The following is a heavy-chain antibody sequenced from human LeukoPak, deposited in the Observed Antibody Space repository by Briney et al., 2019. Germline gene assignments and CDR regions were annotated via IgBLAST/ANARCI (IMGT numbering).Heavy chain of an antibody. CDR1: GFTFSSYA. Sequence: GGSLRLSCAASGFTFSSYAMSWVRQAPGKGLEWGSAISGSGGSTYYADSVKGRFTISRDNSKNTLYLQMNSLRAEDTAVYYCAKAFTGAVAGSRGLGYWGQGTLLTVSS. D-gene: IGHD6-19*01. CDR2: ISGSGGST. V-gene: IGHV3-23*01. CDR3: AKAFTGAVAGSRGLGY. J-gene: IGHJ4*02.